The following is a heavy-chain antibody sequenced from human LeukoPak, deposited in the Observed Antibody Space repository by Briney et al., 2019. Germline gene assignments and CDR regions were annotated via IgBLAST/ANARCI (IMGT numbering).Heavy chain of an antibody. J-gene: IGHJ4*02. CDR2: INTDGTVT. CDR1: GFTFSKYW. CDR3: ATKQWLAPPPDS. D-gene: IGHD6-19*01. V-gene: IGHV3-74*01. Sequence: AGGSLRLSCAASGFTFSKYWMLWVRQAPGKGLESVSRINTDGTVTTYADSVKGRFTVSRDNADNTMFLQTNSVRDEGTAVYYCATKQWLAPPPDSWGQGTPVTVSS.